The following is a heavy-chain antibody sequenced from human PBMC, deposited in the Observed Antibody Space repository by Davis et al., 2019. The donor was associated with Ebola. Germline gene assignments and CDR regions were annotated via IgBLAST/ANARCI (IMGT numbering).Heavy chain of an antibody. V-gene: IGHV3-30-3*02. D-gene: IGHD1-26*01. Sequence: GGSLRLSCAASGFTFSRYAMHWVRQAPGKGLEWLAVISYDGSNKYYADSVKGRFTISRDNSKNTLYLQMNSLRAEDTAVYYCAKMGGSYPREDYWGQGTLVTVSS. CDR3: AKMGGSYPREDY. J-gene: IGHJ4*02. CDR2: ISYDGSNK. CDR1: GFTFSRYA.